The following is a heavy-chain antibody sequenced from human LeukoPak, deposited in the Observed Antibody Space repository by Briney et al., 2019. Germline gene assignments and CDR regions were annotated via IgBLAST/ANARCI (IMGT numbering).Heavy chain of an antibody. CDR1: GYTFTGYY. V-gene: IGHV1-2*02. Sequence: ASVKVSCKASGYTFTGYYMHWVRQAPGQGLEWMGWINPNSGGTNYAQKFQGRVTMTRDTSISTAYMELSSLRSEDTAVYYCATVPVGYCSGGTCYSGLDYWGQGTLVTVSS. D-gene: IGHD2-15*01. J-gene: IGHJ4*02. CDR3: ATVPVGYCSGGTCYSGLDY. CDR2: INPNSGGT.